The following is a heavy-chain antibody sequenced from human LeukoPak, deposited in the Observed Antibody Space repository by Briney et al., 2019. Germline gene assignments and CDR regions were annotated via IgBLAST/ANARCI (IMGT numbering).Heavy chain of an antibody. CDR1: GFTVSSNY. D-gene: IGHD2-15*01. CDR3: ARDAIGYCSGGSCYSEDYYYYMDV. Sequence: GGSLRLSCAASGFTVSSNYMSWVRQAPGKGLEWVSSISSSSSYIYYADSVKGRFTISRDNAKNSLYLQMNSLRAEDTAVYYCARDAIGYCSGGSCYSEDYYYYMDVWGKGTTVTVSS. V-gene: IGHV3-21*01. CDR2: ISSSSSYI. J-gene: IGHJ6*03.